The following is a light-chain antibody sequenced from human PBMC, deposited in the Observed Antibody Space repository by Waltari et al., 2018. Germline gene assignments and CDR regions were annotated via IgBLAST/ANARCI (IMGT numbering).Light chain of an antibody. V-gene: IGLV1-44*01. CDR1: TSNIGSNV. CDR3: AAWDDSLHGHGV. J-gene: IGLJ3*02. Sequence: QSVLTQPPSASGTPGQRVTISCSGSTSNIGSNVVNWYQQFPGKAPKLLIYRSDQRRSGVPDRFSGSKSGTSASRTISGLQAEDEDDYYWAAWDDSLHGHGVFGGGTKVTVL. CDR2: RSD.